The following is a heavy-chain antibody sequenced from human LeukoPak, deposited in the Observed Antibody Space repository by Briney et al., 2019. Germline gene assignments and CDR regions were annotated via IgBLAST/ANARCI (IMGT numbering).Heavy chain of an antibody. CDR3: ARGLRITIFGVANWFDP. J-gene: IGHJ5*02. CDR2: INHSGST. Sequence: SETLSLTCAVYGGSFSGYYWSWIRQPPGKGLEWIGEINHSGSTNYNPSLKRRVTISVDTSKNQFSLKLSSVTAADTAVYYCARGLRITIFGVANWFDPWGQGTLVTVSS. V-gene: IGHV4-34*01. CDR1: GGSFSGYY. D-gene: IGHD3-3*01.